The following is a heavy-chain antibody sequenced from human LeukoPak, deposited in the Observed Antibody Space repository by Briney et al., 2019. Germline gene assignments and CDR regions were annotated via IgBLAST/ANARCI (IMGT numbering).Heavy chain of an antibody. D-gene: IGHD2-2*01. V-gene: IGHV3-9*01. CDR3: AKGYCSSTSCSRPLDY. CDR1: GFTFSSYA. CDR2: ISWNSGSI. Sequence: GGSLRLSCAASGFTFSSYAMSWVRQAPGKGLEWVSGISWNSGSIDYADSVKGRFTISRDNAKNSLYLQMNSLRAEDTALYYCAKGYCSSTSCSRPLDYWGQGTLVTVSS. J-gene: IGHJ4*02.